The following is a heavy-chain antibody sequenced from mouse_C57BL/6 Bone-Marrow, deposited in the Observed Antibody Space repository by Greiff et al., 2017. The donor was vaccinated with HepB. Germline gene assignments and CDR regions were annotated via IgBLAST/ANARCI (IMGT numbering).Heavy chain of an antibody. CDR3: ARWAYYYGSRGYYAMDY. CDR1: GYAFSSSW. D-gene: IGHD1-1*01. J-gene: IGHJ4*01. Sequence: VQLQQSGPELVKPGASVKISCKASGYAFSSSWMNWVKQRPGKGLEWIGRIYPGDGDTNYNGKFKGKATLTADKSSSTAYMQLSSLTSEDSAVYFCARWAYYYGSRGYYAMDYWGQGTSVTVSS. CDR2: IYPGDGDT. V-gene: IGHV1-82*01.